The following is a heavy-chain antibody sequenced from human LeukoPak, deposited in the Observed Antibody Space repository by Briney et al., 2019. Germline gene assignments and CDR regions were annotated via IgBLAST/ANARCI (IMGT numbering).Heavy chain of an antibody. CDR1: GYTFTSYG. CDR3: ARGGYSSSWSEYFQH. V-gene: IGHV1-18*01. CDR2: ISAYNGNT. D-gene: IGHD6-13*01. J-gene: IGHJ1*01. Sequence: GASVKVSCKASGYTFTSYGISWVRQAPGQGLEWMGWISAYNGNTNYAQKLQGRVTMTTDTSPSTAYMELRSLRSDDTAVYYCARGGYSSSWSEYFQHWGQGTLVTVSS.